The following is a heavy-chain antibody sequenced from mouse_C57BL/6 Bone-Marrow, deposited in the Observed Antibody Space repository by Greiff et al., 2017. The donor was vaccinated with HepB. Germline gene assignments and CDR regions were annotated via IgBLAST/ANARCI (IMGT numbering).Heavy chain of an antibody. Sequence: QVQLKESGAELARPGASVKLSCKASGYTFTSYGISWVKQRTGQGLEWIGEFYPRSGNTYYNEKFKGKATLTADKSSSTAYMELRSLTSEDSAVYFCARRETQAGDYWGQGTTRTGSS. V-gene: IGHV1-81*01. J-gene: IGHJ2*01. CDR1: GYTFTSYG. D-gene: IGHD3-2*02. CDR3: ARRETQAGDY. CDR2: FYPRSGNT.